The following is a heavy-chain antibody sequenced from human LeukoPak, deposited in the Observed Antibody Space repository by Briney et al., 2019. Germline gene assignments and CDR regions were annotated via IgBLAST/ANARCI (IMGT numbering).Heavy chain of an antibody. V-gene: IGHV4-34*01. Sequence: SETLSLTCAVYGGSFSGYYWSWIRQPPGKGLEWIGEINNSGSTNYNPSLKSRVTISVDTSKNQFSLKLSSVTAADTAVYYCARRGRYCSSTSCPFDPWGQGTLVTVS. CDR2: INNSGST. CDR3: ARRGRYCSSTSCPFDP. CDR1: GGSFSGYY. D-gene: IGHD2-2*01. J-gene: IGHJ5*02.